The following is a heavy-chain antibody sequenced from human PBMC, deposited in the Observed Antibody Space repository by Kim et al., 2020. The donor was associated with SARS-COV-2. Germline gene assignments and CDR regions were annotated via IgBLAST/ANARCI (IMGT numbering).Heavy chain of an antibody. Sequence: SERYYVDSVKVRFMISRDNGKRSRDLQMDSLRAEDTALYYCAREGGGNLENWGQGTLVTVSS. V-gene: IGHV3-7*01. D-gene: IGHD2-15*01. J-gene: IGHJ4*02. CDR3: AREGGGNLEN. CDR2: SER.